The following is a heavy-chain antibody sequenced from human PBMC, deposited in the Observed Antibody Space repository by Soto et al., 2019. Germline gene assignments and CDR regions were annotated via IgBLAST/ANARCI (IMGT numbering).Heavy chain of an antibody. CDR2: IYYSGST. D-gene: IGHD6-13*01. V-gene: IGHV4-39*01. Sequence: QLQLQESGPGLVKPSETLSLTCTVSGGSISSSSYYWGWIRQPPGKGLEWIGSIYYSGSTYYNPSLKSRVTISVDTSKNQFSLKLSSVTAADTAVYYCARHASAAAAGTNYWGQGTLVTVSS. CDR1: GGSISSSSYY. J-gene: IGHJ4*02. CDR3: ARHASAAAAGTNY.